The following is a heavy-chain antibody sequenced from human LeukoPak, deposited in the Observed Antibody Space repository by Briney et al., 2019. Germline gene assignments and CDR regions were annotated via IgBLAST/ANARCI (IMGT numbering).Heavy chain of an antibody. J-gene: IGHJ4*02. CDR3: AKDAKDYYDSSGYY. CDR1: GFTFSRSW. D-gene: IGHD3-22*01. CDR2: IKEDGSEK. V-gene: IGHV3-7*01. Sequence: PGGSLRLSCAASGFTFSRSWMSWVRQAPGKGLERVANIKEDGSEKYYLDSVKGRITISRDNARNLLYLQMNSLRAEDTAVYFCAKDAKDYYDSSGYYWGQGTLVTVSS.